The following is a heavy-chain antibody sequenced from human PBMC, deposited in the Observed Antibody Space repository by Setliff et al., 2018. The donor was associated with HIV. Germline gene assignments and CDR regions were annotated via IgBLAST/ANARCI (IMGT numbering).Heavy chain of an antibody. CDR1: GFTFSSYW. CDR3: AKDRGSSGWLQFDS. V-gene: IGHV3-74*01. Sequence: GGSLRLSCAASGFTFSSYWIHWVRQAPGKGLVWVSCSSADGSDTSYADSVKGRFTISRDNAMNTAYLQMNSLSAEDTAIYYCAKDRGSSGWLQFDSWGQGTLVTVSS. CDR2: SSADGSDT. J-gene: IGHJ4*02. D-gene: IGHD6-19*01.